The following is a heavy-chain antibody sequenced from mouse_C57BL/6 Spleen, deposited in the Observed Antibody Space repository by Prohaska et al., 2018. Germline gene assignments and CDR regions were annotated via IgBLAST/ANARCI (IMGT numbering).Heavy chain of an antibody. CDR1: GFTFSNYL. D-gene: IGHD1-1*01. V-gene: IGHV6-3*01. CDR3: AGSGSSLGE. CDR2: IRLKYDNYAT. J-gene: IGHJ2*01. Sequence: KLDTSRVGFVHAGGSMKLSCVASGFTFSNYLMNWIRQSQTKELEWVAQIRLKYDNYATQYAEYVKGRLTISRDESKSSVYLQMNNLRDEDTGIYYSAGSGSSLGEWGQGTIFTVYS.